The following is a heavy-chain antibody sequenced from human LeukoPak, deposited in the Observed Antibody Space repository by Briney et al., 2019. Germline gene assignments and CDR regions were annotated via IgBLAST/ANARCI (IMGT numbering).Heavy chain of an antibody. CDR1: GVSISSYY. D-gene: IGHD1-14*01. CDR2: IYYSGST. J-gene: IGHJ6*02. V-gene: IGHV4-59*01. Sequence: NPSETLSLTCTVSGVSISSYYWSWIRQPPGKGLEWLGYIYYSGSTNYNPSLKSRVTISVDTSKNQFSLKLSTVTAADTAVYYCARDKATHGTLYGMDVWGQGTTVTVSS. CDR3: ARDKATHGTLYGMDV.